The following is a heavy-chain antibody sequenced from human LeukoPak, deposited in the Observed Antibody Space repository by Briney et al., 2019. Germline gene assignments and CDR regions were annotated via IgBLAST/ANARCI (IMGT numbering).Heavy chain of an antibody. Sequence: PGGSLRLSCAASGFTFSSYSMNWVRQAPGKGLDWVSYISSSGNTIYYADSVKGRFTISRDNAKNSLYLQMNSLRAEDTAVYYCAELGITMIGGVWGKGTTVTISS. J-gene: IGHJ6*04. CDR3: AELGITMIGGV. V-gene: IGHV3-48*04. CDR2: ISSSGNTI. D-gene: IGHD3-10*02. CDR1: GFTFSSYS.